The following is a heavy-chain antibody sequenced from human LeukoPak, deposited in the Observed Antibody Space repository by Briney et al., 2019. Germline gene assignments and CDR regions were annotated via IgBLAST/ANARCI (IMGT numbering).Heavy chain of an antibody. D-gene: IGHD6-25*01. CDR3: ARGVAGSSGLLYYFDY. CDR2: INQDGSEK. CDR1: GLTLSSYW. Sequence: PGGSLRLSCAASGLTLSSYWMSWVRQAPGKGLEWVANINQDGSEKYYVDSVKGRFTVSRDNAKNSLYLQMNSLRVEDTAVYYCARGVAGSSGLLYYFDYWGQGALVIVSS. J-gene: IGHJ4*02. V-gene: IGHV3-7*01.